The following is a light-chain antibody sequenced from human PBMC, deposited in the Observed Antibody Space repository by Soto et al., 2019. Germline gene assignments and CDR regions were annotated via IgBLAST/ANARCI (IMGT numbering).Light chain of an antibody. V-gene: IGKV1-16*01. CDR1: QATSNY. J-gene: IGKJ3*01. Sequence: DIQMTQSPSSLSASVGDRVTIYCRASQATSNYMAWFQQKPGEAPKSLIFGTSSLQSGVPSRFRGSGSQTDFTLTITNVQPEDFATYFCQQYHGLPFTFGPGTTVHFK. CDR2: GTS. CDR3: QQYHGLPFT.